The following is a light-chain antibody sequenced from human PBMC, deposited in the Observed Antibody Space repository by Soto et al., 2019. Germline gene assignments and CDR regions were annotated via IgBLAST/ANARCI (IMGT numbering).Light chain of an antibody. Sequence: DIQMTQSPSSLSASVGDRDTITCQASQDISKYLNWYQQKPGKAPKLLIYDASNLETGVPSRFSGSGSGTAFTFTISSLQPEDVATYYCQQYDSLPPLFTFGPGTKVDIK. CDR2: DAS. J-gene: IGKJ3*01. CDR1: QDISKY. CDR3: QQYDSLPPLFT. V-gene: IGKV1-33*01.